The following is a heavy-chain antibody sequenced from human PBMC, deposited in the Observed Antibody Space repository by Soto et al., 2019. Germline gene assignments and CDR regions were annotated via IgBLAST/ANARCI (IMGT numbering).Heavy chain of an antibody. CDR3: AKTAYYDILTTPYNWFDP. V-gene: IGHV3-23*01. CDR1: GFTFSSYA. J-gene: IGHJ5*02. D-gene: IGHD3-9*01. Sequence: GGSLRLSCAASGFTFSSYAMSWVRQAPGKGLEWVSAISGSGGSTYYADSVKGRFTISRDNSKNTLYLQMNSLRAEDTAVYYCAKTAYYDILTTPYNWFDPWGQGTLVTVSS. CDR2: ISGSGGST.